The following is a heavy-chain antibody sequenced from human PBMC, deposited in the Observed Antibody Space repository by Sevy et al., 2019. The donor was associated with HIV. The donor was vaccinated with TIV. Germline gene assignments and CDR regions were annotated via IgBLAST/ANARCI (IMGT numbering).Heavy chain of an antibody. D-gene: IGHD4-17*01. CDR1: GVTFSSYG. Sequence: GGSLRLSCAASGVTFSSYGIHWVRQAPGKGLEWVAVISYDGSKKNHAESMKGRFTISRDNSKNTLYLEMSSLRPEDTAVYYCAHSSGLYGYYYGMDVWGQGTTVTVFS. CDR2: ISYDGSKK. V-gene: IGHV3-30*03. CDR3: AHSSGLYGYYYGMDV. J-gene: IGHJ6*02.